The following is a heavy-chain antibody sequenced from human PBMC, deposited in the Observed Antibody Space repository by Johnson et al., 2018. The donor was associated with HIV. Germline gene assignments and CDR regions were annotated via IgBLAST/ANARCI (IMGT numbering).Heavy chain of an antibody. J-gene: IGHJ3*02. CDR1: GLSFSNFG. D-gene: IGHD6-6*01. CDR2: LSGSGGST. V-gene: IGHV3-NL1*01. CDR3: AKERQLVRAFDI. Sequence: QVQLVESGGGVVQPGKSLTLSCVGSGLSFSNFGIHWVRQAPGKGLEWVSALSGSGGSTYYADSVKGRFTTSRDNSKNTLYLQMSSLRTEDTAVYYCAKERQLVRAFDIWGQGTMVTVSS.